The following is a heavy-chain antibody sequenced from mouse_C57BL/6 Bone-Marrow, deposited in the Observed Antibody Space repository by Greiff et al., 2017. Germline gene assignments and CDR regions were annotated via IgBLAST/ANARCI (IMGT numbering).Heavy chain of an antibody. Sequence: VKLQQRGAELVMPGASVKLSCKASGYTFTSYWMHWVKQRPGQGLEWIGEIDPSDSYTNYNQKFKGKSTLTVDKSSSTAYMQLSSLTSEDSAVYYCARSGGYYRFAYWGQGTLVTVSA. CDR3: ARSGGYYRFAY. V-gene: IGHV1-69*01. J-gene: IGHJ3*01. D-gene: IGHD2-3*01. CDR2: IDPSDSYT. CDR1: GYTFTSYW.